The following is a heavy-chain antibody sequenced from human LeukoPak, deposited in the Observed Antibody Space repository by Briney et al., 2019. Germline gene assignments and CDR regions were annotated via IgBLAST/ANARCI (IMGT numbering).Heavy chain of an antibody. CDR2: ISAYNGNT. V-gene: IGHV1-18*01. CDR1: GYTFTSYG. J-gene: IGHJ4*02. Sequence: ASVKVSCKASGYTFTSYGISWVRQAPGQGLEWMGWISAYNGNTNYAQKLQGRVTMTTDTSTSTAYMELRSLRSDDTALYYCARALTIFGVVIMGYWGQGTLVTVSS. D-gene: IGHD3-3*01. CDR3: ARALTIFGVVIMGY.